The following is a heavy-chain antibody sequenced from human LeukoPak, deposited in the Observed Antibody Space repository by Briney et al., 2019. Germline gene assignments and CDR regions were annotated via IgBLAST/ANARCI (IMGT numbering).Heavy chain of an antibody. V-gene: IGHV1-18*01. Sequence: ASVKVSCKASGYTFTNYGISWVRQAPGQGLEWMGWISTYNGNTNYVQKLQGRVTMTTDTSTSTAYMELRSLRSDDTAVYYCAFSSYYLQGNYYYMDVWGKGTTVTVSS. J-gene: IGHJ6*03. D-gene: IGHD1-26*01. CDR2: ISTYNGNT. CDR3: AFSSYYLQGNYYYMDV. CDR1: GYTFTNYG.